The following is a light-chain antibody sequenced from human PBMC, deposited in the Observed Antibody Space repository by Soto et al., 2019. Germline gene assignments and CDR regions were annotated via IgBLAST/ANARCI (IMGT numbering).Light chain of an antibody. V-gene: IGKV3-20*01. CDR3: QQYGSSGT. CDR2: GAS. Sequence: NVLTQSPGTLSLSPGERATLSCRASQSLSGNYLAWYQQKPGQAPRLLIYGASNRATGIPDRFSGSGSGTDFTLTISRLEPEDFAVYYCQQYGSSGTFGQGTKVDIK. CDR1: QSLSGNY. J-gene: IGKJ1*01.